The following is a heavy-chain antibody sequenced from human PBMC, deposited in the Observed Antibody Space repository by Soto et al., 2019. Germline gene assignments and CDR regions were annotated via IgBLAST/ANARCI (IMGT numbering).Heavy chain of an antibody. CDR2: IWYDGSNK. D-gene: IGHD4-17*01. CDR3: AREVLRDLRDDAFDI. CDR1: GFTFISYG. V-gene: IGHV3-33*01. Sequence: PGGSLRLSCAASGFTFISYGMHWVRQAPGKGLEWVAVIWYDGSNKYYADSVKGRFTISRDNSKNTLYLQMNSLRAEDTAVYYCAREVLRDLRDDAFDIWGQGTMVTVSS. J-gene: IGHJ3*02.